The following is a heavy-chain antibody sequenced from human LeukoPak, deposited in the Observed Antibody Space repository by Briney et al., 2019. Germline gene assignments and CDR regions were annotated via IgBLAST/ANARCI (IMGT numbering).Heavy chain of an antibody. CDR2: IYSSGTT. J-gene: IGHJ5*01. CDR1: GDSISGKY. D-gene: IGHD2-2*01. V-gene: IGHV4-4*07. Sequence: SETLSLTCIVSGDSISGKYWSWIRRPAGKGLEWLGRIYSSGTTDYSPSLMSRVTTSLDTSKNHISLRLRSVTAADTAVYYCARLDILVPRAVEWFDPWGQGTVVTVSS. CDR3: ARLDILVPRAVEWFDP.